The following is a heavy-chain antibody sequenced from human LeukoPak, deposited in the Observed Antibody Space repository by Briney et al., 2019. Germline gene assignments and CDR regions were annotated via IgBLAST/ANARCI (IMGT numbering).Heavy chain of an antibody. D-gene: IGHD6-13*01. V-gene: IGHV3-30-3*01. Sequence: GGSLRLSCAASGFTFSTYALHWVRQAPGKGLEWVAAIKYDGSKTHYADSVKGRFTISRDNSKNTLYLQMNSLRAEDTAVYYCASSQQQLVRGTDYYYGMDVWGQGTTVTVSS. J-gene: IGHJ6*02. CDR1: GFTFSTYA. CDR3: ASSQQQLVRGTDYYYGMDV. CDR2: IKYDGSKT.